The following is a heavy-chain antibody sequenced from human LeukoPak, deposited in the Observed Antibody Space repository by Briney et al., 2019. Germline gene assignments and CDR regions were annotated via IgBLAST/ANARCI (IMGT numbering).Heavy chain of an antibody. D-gene: IGHD3/OR15-3a*01. V-gene: IGHV4-4*07. CDR1: GGSISGYF. CDR3: ARDGRQNNWFGP. J-gene: IGHJ5*02. CDR2: IYTSGYT. Sequence: PSETLSLTCTVSGGSISGYFWTWIRQPAGKGLEWIGRIYTSGYTNYNPFLKSRVTMSVDASKNQFSLKLSSVTAADTAVYYCARDGRQNNWFGPWGQGTLVIVSS.